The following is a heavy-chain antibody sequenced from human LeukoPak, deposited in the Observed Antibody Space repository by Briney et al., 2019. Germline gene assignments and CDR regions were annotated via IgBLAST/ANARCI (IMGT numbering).Heavy chain of an antibody. CDR2: IYAGDSDT. CDR3: ARRRSSSWDFDY. J-gene: IGHJ4*02. D-gene: IGHD6-13*01. Sequence: GESLKISCEGSGYTFVNYWIGWVRPMPGKGLEWMGIIYAGDSDTRYSPSFQGQVTISADKSISTAYLQWSSLKAADTAMYYCARRRSSSWDFDYWGQGTLVTVSS. V-gene: IGHV5-51*01. CDR1: GYTFVNYW.